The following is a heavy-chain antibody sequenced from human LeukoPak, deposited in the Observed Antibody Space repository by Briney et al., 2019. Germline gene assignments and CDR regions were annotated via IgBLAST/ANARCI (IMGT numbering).Heavy chain of an antibody. Sequence: PGGPLRLSCAASGFTFSSYGMHWVRQAPGKGLEWVAVIWYDGSNKYYADSVKGRFTISRDNSKNTLYLQMNSLRAEDTAVYYCARDAVYYGSGSHFDYWGQGTLVTVSS. J-gene: IGHJ4*02. CDR1: GFTFSSYG. CDR2: IWYDGSNK. CDR3: ARDAVYYGSGSHFDY. D-gene: IGHD3-10*01. V-gene: IGHV3-33*01.